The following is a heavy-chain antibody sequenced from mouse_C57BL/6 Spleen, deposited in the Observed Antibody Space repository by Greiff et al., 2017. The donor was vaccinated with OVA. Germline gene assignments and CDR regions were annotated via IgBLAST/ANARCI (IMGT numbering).Heavy chain of an antibody. CDR2: IRSKSNNYAT. V-gene: IGHV10-1*01. J-gene: IGHJ2*01. D-gene: IGHD3-3*01. CDR1: GFSFNTYA. Sequence: EVQLVESGGGLVQPKGSLKLSCAASGFSFNTYAMNWVRQAPGKGLEWVARIRSKSNNYATYYADSVKDRFTISRDDSESMLYLQMNNLKTEDTAMYYCVRHGRAYYFDYWGQGTTLTVSS. CDR3: VRHGRAYYFDY.